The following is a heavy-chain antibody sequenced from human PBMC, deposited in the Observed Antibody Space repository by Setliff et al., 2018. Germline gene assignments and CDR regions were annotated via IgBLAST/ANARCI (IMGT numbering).Heavy chain of an antibody. Sequence: KPSETLSLTCAVSGYSISSGYYWGWIRQPPGKGLEWLGSVRHRGGTYYNPSLKSRVTISLDTSENQFSLKLSSVAAADTAVYYCARQICSGGDCHPTSFHYWGQGALVTVSS. CDR1: GYSISSGYY. D-gene: IGHD2-21*02. CDR2: VRHRGGT. CDR3: ARQICSGGDCHPTSFHY. J-gene: IGHJ4*02. V-gene: IGHV4-38-2*01.